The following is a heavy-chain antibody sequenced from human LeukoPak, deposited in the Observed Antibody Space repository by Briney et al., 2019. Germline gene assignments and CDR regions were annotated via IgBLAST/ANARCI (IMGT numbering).Heavy chain of an antibody. V-gene: IGHV4-59*12. J-gene: IGHJ4*02. CDR3: AGGQWLVWGVY. Sequence: SETLSLTCTVSGDSISSYYWSWIRQPPGKGPEWIGYIYYSGSTNYNPSLKSRVTISVDTSKNQLSLTLSSVTVADTAVYYCAGGQWLVWGVYRGQGTLVTVSS. D-gene: IGHD6-19*01. CDR1: GDSISSYY. CDR2: IYYSGST.